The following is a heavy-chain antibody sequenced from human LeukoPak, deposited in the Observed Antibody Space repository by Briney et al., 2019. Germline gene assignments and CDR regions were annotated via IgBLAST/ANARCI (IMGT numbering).Heavy chain of an antibody. CDR1: GFTFGDYA. CDR3: TRDRGSYSSSSRGWFDP. CDR2: IRSKAYGGTT. Sequence: GGSLRLSCTASGFTFGDYAMSWVRQAPGKGLEWVGFIRSKAYGGTTEYAASVKGRFTISRDDSKSIAYLQMNSLKTEDTAVYYCTRDRGSYSSSSRGWFDPWGQGTLVTVSS. J-gene: IGHJ5*02. D-gene: IGHD6-6*01. V-gene: IGHV3-49*04.